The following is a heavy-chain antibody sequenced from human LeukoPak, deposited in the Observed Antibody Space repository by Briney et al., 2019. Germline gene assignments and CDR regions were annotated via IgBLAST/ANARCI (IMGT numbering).Heavy chain of an antibody. Sequence: GGSLRHSCAASGFTFSSAAMSWVRQAPGKGLEWVSIISSSGGSTYYADSVKGRFIISRDNSKNTLYLQMNSLRAEDTAVYYCAKGSRSIAVDNLCDYWGQGSLVTVSS. CDR1: GFTFSSAA. V-gene: IGHV3-23*01. CDR3: AKGSRSIAVDNLCDY. CDR2: ISSSGGST. D-gene: IGHD6-19*01. J-gene: IGHJ4*02.